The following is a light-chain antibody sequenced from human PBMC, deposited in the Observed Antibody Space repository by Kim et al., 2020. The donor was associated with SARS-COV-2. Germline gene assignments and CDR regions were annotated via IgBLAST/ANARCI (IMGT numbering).Light chain of an antibody. CDR1: NIGSKS. CDR2: DDN. Sequence: SYELTQPPPVSVAPGKTARITCGGNNIGSKSVHWYQQKPGQAPVVVIYDDNDRPSGIPERFSGSNSGNTATLTISRVEAGDEADYYCQVWDSSSNHVVFGGGTRLTVL. CDR3: QVWDSSSNHVV. V-gene: IGLV3-21*04. J-gene: IGLJ2*01.